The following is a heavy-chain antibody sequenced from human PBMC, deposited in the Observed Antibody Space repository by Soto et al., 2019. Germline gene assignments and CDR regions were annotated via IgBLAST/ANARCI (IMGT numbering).Heavy chain of an antibody. CDR1: GFTFSSYG. CDR3: ARDDGQFLARAFDI. Sequence: QVQLVESGGGVVQPGRSLRLSCAASGFTFSSYGMHWVRQAPGKGLEWVAVIWYDGSEKYYVDSVKGRFTISRDNSKNMLYLQMNSLRAEDTAVYYCARDDGQFLARAFDIWGQGTMVTVSS. D-gene: IGHD3-3*01. J-gene: IGHJ3*02. CDR2: IWYDGSEK. V-gene: IGHV3-33*01.